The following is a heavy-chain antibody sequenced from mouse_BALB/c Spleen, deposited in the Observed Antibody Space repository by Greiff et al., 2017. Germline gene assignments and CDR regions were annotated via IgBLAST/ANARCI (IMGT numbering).Heavy chain of an antibody. CDR2: ISNLAYCI. Sequence: EVQGVESGGGLVQPGGSRKLSCAASGFTFSDYGMAWVRQAPGKGPEWVAFISNLAYCIYYADTVTGRFTISRENAKNTLYLEMSSLRSEDTAMYYCARSIYYDYDEYAMDYWGQGTSVTVSS. V-gene: IGHV5-15*02. CDR3: ARSIYYDYDEYAMDY. CDR1: GFTFSDYG. J-gene: IGHJ4*01. D-gene: IGHD2-4*01.